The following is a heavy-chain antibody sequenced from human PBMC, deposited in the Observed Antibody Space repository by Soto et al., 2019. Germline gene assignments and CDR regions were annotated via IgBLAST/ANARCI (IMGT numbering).Heavy chain of an antibody. J-gene: IGHJ4*02. CDR3: AKGRGSGWAWYFDN. CDR1: GFTFKESA. CDR2: ISDTGAST. Sequence: EVRLVEAGGGLKQPGGSLRLSCAASGFTFKESAMNWVRQAPGKGLEWVASISDTGASTWYAESVRGRLSISRDNSKNTLYLQMSILRGEDTAVYYCAKGRGSGWAWYFDNWGQGTLVTVSS. V-gene: IGHV3-23*04. D-gene: IGHD6-19*01.